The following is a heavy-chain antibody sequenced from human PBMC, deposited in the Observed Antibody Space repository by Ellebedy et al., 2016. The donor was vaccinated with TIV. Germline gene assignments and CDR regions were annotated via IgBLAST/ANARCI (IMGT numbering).Heavy chain of an antibody. Sequence: GGSLRLSXVASGFSFSTYTMNWVRQAPGKGLEWVSSISTSSGYIYYTDSVRGRFTISRDNAKSSLFLHMNSLRAEDSAVYYCARGPRIPYPLYYYGMDLWGQGTTVTVSS. CDR2: ISTSSGYI. CDR1: GFSFSTYT. CDR3: ARGPRIPYPLYYYGMDL. J-gene: IGHJ6*02. V-gene: IGHV3-21*03.